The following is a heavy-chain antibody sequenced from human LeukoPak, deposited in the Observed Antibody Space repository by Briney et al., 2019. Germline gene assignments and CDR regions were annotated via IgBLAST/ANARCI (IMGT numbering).Heavy chain of an antibody. V-gene: IGHV4-59*11. D-gene: IGHD3-16*01. CDR1: GGSNSSHF. J-gene: IGHJ4*02. CDR3: ARGGTRNDYSTVFDY. Sequence: SETLSLTCTVSGGSNSSHFWSWIRQPPGKGLQWIGYIYDSGSTNYNPSLKSRVTISVDTSKNQFSLKLSSVTAADTAVYYCARGGTRNDYSTVFDYWGQGTLVTVSS. CDR2: IYDSGST.